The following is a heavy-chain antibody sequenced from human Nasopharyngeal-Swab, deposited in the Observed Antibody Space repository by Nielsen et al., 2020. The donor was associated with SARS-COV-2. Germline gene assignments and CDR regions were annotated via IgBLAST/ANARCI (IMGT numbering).Heavy chain of an antibody. CDR2: ISSSSSYI. D-gene: IGHD6-13*01. Sequence: LSLTCAASGFTFSSYSMNWVRQAPGKGLEWVSSISSSSSYIYYADSVKGRFTISRDNAKNSLYLQMNSLRAEDTAVYYCAARYSSSWWDAFDIWGQGTMVTVSS. J-gene: IGHJ3*02. CDR3: AARYSSSWWDAFDI. V-gene: IGHV3-21*01. CDR1: GFTFSSYS.